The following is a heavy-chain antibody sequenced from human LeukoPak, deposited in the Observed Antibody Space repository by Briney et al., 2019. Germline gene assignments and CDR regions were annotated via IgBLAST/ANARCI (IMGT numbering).Heavy chain of an antibody. CDR1: GGSISNYY. J-gene: IGHJ6*03. CDR3: ARLSGTSYYYYVDV. Sequence: SETLSLTCTVSGGSISNYYWSWIRQPAGKGLEWIGRLYISGSTNYNPSLKSRVTMSVDTSKNQFSLRLSSVTAADTAVYYCARLSGTSYYYYVDVWGKGTTVTVSS. D-gene: IGHD2-2*01. CDR2: LYISGST. V-gene: IGHV4-4*07.